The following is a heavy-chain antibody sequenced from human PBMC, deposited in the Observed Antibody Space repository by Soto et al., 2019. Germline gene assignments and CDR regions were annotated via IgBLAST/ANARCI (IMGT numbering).Heavy chain of an antibody. CDR2: IIPIFGTT. V-gene: IGHV1-69*01. CDR3: ATEHRPYPGIAAAGTLGWFDP. Sequence: QVQLVQPGAEVKKPGSSVKVSCKASGGTFSRYVISWVRQAPGQGLEWMGGIIPIFGTTSYAQKFQGRFTITADVSTTTVYMELRSLRYEDTAVYYCATEHRPYPGIAAAGTLGWFDPWGQGTLVTVSS. J-gene: IGHJ5*02. CDR1: GGTFSRYV. D-gene: IGHD6-13*01.